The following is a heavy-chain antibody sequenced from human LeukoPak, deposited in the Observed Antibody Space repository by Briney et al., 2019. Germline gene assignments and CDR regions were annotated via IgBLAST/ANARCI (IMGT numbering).Heavy chain of an antibody. V-gene: IGHV1-18*01. Sequence: ASVKVSCKASGYTFTSYGISWVRQAPGQGLEWMGWISAYNGNTNYAQKLQGRVTMTTDTSTSTAYMELRSLRSDDTAVYYCARHSSSWLSSYFDYWGQGTLVTVSS. D-gene: IGHD6-13*01. CDR2: ISAYNGNT. J-gene: IGHJ4*02. CDR3: ARHSSSWLSSYFDY. CDR1: GYTFTSYG.